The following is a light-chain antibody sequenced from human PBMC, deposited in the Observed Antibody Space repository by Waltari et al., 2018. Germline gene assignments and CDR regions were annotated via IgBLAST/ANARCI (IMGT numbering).Light chain of an antibody. Sequence: DIQMTQYPSSLSASVGDRVTITCRASQSIDIYLNWYQRKLGKVPKLLIYAASSLQSGVPSRFSGSGSGTDFTLTISRLQPEDFATYYCQQSSGTPFTFGPGTKLEIK. CDR1: QSIDIY. CDR3: QQSSGTPFT. CDR2: AAS. V-gene: IGKV1-39*01. J-gene: IGKJ3*01.